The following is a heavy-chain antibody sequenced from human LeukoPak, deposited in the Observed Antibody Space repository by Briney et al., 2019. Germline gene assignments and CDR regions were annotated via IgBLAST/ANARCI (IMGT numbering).Heavy chain of an antibody. Sequence: GGSLRLSCAASGFTFSSYGMHWVRQAPGKGLEWVAFIRYDGSNKYYADSVKGRFTISRDNSKNTLYLQMNSLRAEDTAVYYCAKVRSMEYTYYFGYWGQGTLVTVSS. J-gene: IGHJ4*02. D-gene: IGHD3-3*01. CDR1: GFTFSSYG. CDR2: IRYDGSNK. V-gene: IGHV3-30*02. CDR3: AKVRSMEYTYYFGY.